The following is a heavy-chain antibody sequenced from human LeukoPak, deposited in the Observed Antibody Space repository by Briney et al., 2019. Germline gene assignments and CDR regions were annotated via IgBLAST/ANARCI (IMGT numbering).Heavy chain of an antibody. J-gene: IGHJ4*02. D-gene: IGHD1-1*01. CDR3: ARDLELERNRWNYFES. Sequence: PSETLSLTCTVSGGSISSFFWSWIRQPPGKGLEWLGCIDYRGSTQYNPSLKSRVTISVDTSKQQFSLKPSSVTAADTAVYYCARDLELERNRWNYFESWGQGTLVTVSS. V-gene: IGHV4-59*01. CDR1: GGSISSFF. CDR2: IDYRGST.